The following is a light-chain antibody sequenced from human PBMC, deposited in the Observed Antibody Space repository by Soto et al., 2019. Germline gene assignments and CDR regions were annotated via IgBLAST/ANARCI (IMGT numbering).Light chain of an antibody. Sequence: QSVLTQPPSVSAAPEQKVTISCSGSSYNIGNNYVSWYQQLPGTAPKLLIYDNNKRPSGIPDRFSGSKSGTSATLGISGLRTGDEADYYCGSWDTSLNALIFGGGTKVTVL. CDR1: SYNIGNNY. CDR3: GSWDTSLNALI. CDR2: DNN. J-gene: IGLJ2*01. V-gene: IGLV1-51*01.